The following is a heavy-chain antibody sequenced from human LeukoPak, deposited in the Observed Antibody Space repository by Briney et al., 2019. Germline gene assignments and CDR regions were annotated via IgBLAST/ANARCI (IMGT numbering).Heavy chain of an antibody. Sequence: SVKVSCKASGGTFSSYAISWVRQAPGQGLEWMGGIIPISGTANYAQKFQGRVTITADESTSTAYMELSSLRSEDTAVYYCARAATTVTTEDAFDIWGQGTMVTVSS. CDR2: IIPISGTA. CDR1: GGTFSSYA. J-gene: IGHJ3*02. CDR3: ARAATTVTTEDAFDI. V-gene: IGHV1-69*01. D-gene: IGHD4-17*01.